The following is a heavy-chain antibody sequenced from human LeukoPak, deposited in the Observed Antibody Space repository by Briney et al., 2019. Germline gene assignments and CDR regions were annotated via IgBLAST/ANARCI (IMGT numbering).Heavy chain of an antibody. CDR1: GFTFSGYY. Sequence: GGSLRLSCAASGFTFSGYYMTWIRQAPGKGLEWVSYISGDGNTIDYTDAVKGRFTISRDNAKNSLYLQMNSLRAEDTALYYCARGGAQGMDVWGQGTTVTVS. CDR2: ISGDGNTI. D-gene: IGHD1-26*01. J-gene: IGHJ6*02. V-gene: IGHV3-11*01. CDR3: ARGGAQGMDV.